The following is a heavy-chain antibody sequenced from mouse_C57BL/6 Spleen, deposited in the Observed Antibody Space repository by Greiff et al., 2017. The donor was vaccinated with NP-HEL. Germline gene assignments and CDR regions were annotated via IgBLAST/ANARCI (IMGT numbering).Heavy chain of an antibody. Sequence: VKLVESGPGLVAPSQSLSITCTVSGFSLTSYGVHWVRQPPGKGLEWLVVIWSDGSTAYNSALKSRLSISKDNSKSQVFLKMNSLQTDDTAMYYCARGYGSSYAMDYWGQGTSVTVSS. D-gene: IGHD1-1*01. CDR2: IWSDGST. CDR1: GFSLTSYG. J-gene: IGHJ4*01. CDR3: ARGYGSSYAMDY. V-gene: IGHV2-6*03.